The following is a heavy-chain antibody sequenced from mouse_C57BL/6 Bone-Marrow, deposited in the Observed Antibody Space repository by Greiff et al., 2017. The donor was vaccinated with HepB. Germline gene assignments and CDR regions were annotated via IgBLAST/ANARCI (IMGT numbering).Heavy chain of an antibody. V-gene: IGHV1-62-2*01. Sequence: VQLKESGAELVKPGASVKLSCEASGYTFTEYTIHWVKQRSGQGLEWIGWFYPGSGSIKYNEKFKDKATLTADKSSSTVYMELSRLTSEDSAVYFCARHPPIYYPGAWFAYWGQGTLVTVSA. D-gene: IGHD2-1*01. CDR3: ARHPPIYYPGAWFAY. J-gene: IGHJ3*01. CDR1: GYTFTEYT. CDR2: FYPGSGSI.